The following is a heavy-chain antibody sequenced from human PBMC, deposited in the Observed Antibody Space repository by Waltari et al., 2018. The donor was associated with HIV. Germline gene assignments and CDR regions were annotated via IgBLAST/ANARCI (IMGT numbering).Heavy chain of an antibody. CDR1: Y. J-gene: IGHJ4*02. CDR2: IYYSGST. CDR3: ARDADGLDY. Sequence: YWSWIRQPPGKGLEWIGHIYYSGSTKYNPSLTSRVRISVDTSKKQISLKVKSVTTADTAMYYCARDADGLDYWGQGTLVTVSS. V-gene: IGHV4-59*01.